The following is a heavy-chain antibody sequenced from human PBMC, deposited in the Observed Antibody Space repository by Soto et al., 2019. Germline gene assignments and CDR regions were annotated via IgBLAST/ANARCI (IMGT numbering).Heavy chain of an antibody. J-gene: IGHJ6*02. D-gene: IGHD1-26*01. CDR1: GYSFTSYW. CDR2: IDPSDSYT. V-gene: IGHV5-10-1*01. CDR3: ARHGSAGRRDGYPTRYYYYGMDV. Sequence: PGESLKIPCKGSGYSFTSYWISWVRQMPGKGLEWMGRIDPSDSYTNYSPSFQGHVTISADKSISTAYLQWSSLKASDTAMYYCARHGSAGRRDGYPTRYYYYGMDVWGQGTTVTVSS.